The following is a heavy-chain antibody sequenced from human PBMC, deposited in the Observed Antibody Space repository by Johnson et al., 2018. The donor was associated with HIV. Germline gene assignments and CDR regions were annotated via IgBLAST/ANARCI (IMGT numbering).Heavy chain of an antibody. CDR1: GFTFDDYG. J-gene: IGHJ3*02. Sequence: EQLVESGGGVVRPGGSLRLSCAASGFTFDDYGMSWVRQPPGKGLEWVSGINWNGGRTGYADSVKGRLTISSDNAKNSLYLQMNSLRAEDTALYYCARAVGGSYHDAFDSWGQGTMVTVSS. CDR3: ARAVGGSYHDAFDS. CDR2: INWNGGRT. D-gene: IGHD1-26*01. V-gene: IGHV3-20*04.